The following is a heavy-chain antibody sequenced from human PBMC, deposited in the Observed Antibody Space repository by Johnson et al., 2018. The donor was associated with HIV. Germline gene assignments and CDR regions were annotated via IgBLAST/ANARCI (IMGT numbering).Heavy chain of an antibody. V-gene: IGHV3-30*04. CDR2: ISYDGSNK. Sequence: VQLVESGGGVVQPGRSLRLSCAASGFTFSTYALHWVRQAPGKGLEWVAVISYDGSNKYYAESVKGRFTISRDNSKNTLYLQMNSLRAEDTAVYYCARDILEYSSSVPDAFDIWGQGTMVTVSS. J-gene: IGHJ3*02. CDR3: ARDILEYSSSVPDAFDI. CDR1: GFTFSTYA. D-gene: IGHD6-6*01.